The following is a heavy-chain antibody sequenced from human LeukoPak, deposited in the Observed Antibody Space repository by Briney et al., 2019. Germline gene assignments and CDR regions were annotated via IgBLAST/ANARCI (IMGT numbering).Heavy chain of an antibody. Sequence: GGSLRLSCAAPGFTFSSYTMSWVRQAPGKGLEWVSTITTSDGNTYYADSVKGRFTVSRDNSKNTLFLQMNSLRAEDTAVYYCAKDGGLWVSAHWGDSWGRGTLVTVSS. V-gene: IGHV3-23*01. D-gene: IGHD7-27*01. CDR1: GFTFSSYT. CDR3: AKDGGLWVSAHWGDS. CDR2: ITTSDGNT. J-gene: IGHJ5*01.